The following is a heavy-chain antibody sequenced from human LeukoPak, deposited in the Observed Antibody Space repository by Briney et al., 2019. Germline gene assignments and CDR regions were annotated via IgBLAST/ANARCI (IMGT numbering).Heavy chain of an antibody. CDR3: AKDSGHDGYAFDI. CDR1: GFTFSRNN. V-gene: IGHV3-30*02. CDR2: IQYDGKNE. J-gene: IGHJ3*02. D-gene: IGHD5-24*01. Sequence: GGSLRLSCAASGFTFSRNNMHWVRQAPGKGLEWVAFIQYDGKNEYYADSVKGRFTISKDNSKNTLYLQMNSLKAEDTAVYHCAKDSGHDGYAFDIWGPGTMVTVSS.